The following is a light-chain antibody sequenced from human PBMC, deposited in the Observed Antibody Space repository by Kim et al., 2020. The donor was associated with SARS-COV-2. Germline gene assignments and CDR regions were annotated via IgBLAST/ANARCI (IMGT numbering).Light chain of an antibody. CDR3: QNYNNTPHP. CDR2: AAS. J-gene: IGKJ1*01. V-gene: IGKV1-27*01. Sequence: DIQMTQSPSSLSASVGDRVAITCRASQDINNYLAWYQQKPGKVPKLLIYAASTLQSGVPSRFSGSRSGTDFTLTISSLQPEDFAPYSGQNYNNTPHPFAEGTTV. CDR1: QDINNY.